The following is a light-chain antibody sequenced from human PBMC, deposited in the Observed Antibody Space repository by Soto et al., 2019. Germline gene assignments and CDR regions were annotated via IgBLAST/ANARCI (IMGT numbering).Light chain of an antibody. CDR1: QSVTNF. Sequence: EIVLTQSPGTLSLSPGERATLSCRASQSVTNFLAWYQQKPGQSPSLLIYNASHRATGIPARFSGSGSGTDLTLTISSLVPEDFAVYYCQQRYRWPETFGQGTKVDIK. V-gene: IGKV3-11*01. CDR2: NAS. J-gene: IGKJ1*01. CDR3: QQRYRWPET.